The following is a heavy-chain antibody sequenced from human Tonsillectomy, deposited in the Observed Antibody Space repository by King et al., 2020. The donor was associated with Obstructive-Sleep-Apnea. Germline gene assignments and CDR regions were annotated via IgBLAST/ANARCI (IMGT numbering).Heavy chain of an antibody. Sequence: VQLVESGGGVVQPGRSLRLSCAASGFTFSSYAMHWVRQAPGKGLEWVAFISYDGSNKYYPDSVEGRFTISRDNSKNTLYLQLNSLRAEDTAVYYCARDHDPYGGTSFDYWGQGTLVTVSS. V-gene: IGHV3-30-3*01. D-gene: IGHD4/OR15-4a*01. CDR2: ISYDGSNK. J-gene: IGHJ4*02. CDR3: ARDHDPYGGTSFDY. CDR1: GFTFSSYA.